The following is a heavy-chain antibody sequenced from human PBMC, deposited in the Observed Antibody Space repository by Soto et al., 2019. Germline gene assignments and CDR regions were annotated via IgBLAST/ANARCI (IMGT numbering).Heavy chain of an antibody. Sequence: SVKVSCKASGSTFSSYAISWVRQAPGQGLEWMGGNIPIFGTANYAQKFQGRVTITADESTSTAYMELSSLRSEDTAVYYCARIAYCGGDCLANGMDVWGQGTTVTVSS. D-gene: IGHD2-21*02. J-gene: IGHJ6*02. CDR1: GSTFSSYA. CDR3: ARIAYCGGDCLANGMDV. CDR2: NIPIFGTA. V-gene: IGHV1-69*13.